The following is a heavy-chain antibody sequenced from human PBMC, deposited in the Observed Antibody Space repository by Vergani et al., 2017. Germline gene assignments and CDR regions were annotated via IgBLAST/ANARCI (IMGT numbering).Heavy chain of an antibody. CDR2: LLYSGTA. CDR3: ARPLREGRDGYVTGAFDL. J-gene: IGHJ3*01. Sequence: QLQLPESGPGLVKPSETLSLTCSVSGVSIRTTSYYWGWIRQSPGKGLEWIGSLLYSGTAYYNPSLKSRVTISADTSKNQFSLRLNSVTAADTAVYSCARPLREGRDGYVTGAFDLWGQGTVVIVSS. V-gene: IGHV4-39*01. CDR1: GVSIRTTSYY. D-gene: IGHD5-24*01.